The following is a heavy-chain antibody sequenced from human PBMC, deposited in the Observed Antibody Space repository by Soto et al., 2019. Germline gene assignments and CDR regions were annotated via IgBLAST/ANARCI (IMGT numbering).Heavy chain of an antibody. V-gene: IGHV3-23*01. D-gene: IGHD6-13*01. Sequence: PGGSLRLSCAASGFTFSDYYMSWIRQAPGKGLEWVSAISGSGGSTYYADSVKGRFTISRDNSKNTLYLQMNSLRAEDTAVYYCAKVKGVSSWLKFDYWGQGTLVTVSS. CDR1: GFTFSDYY. J-gene: IGHJ4*02. CDR2: ISGSGGST. CDR3: AKVKGVSSWLKFDY.